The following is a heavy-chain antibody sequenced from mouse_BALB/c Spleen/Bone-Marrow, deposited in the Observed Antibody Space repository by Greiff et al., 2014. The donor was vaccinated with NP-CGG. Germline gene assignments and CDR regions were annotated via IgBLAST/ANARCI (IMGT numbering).Heavy chain of an antibody. Sequence: QVQLKQSGAELARPGASVKLSCKASGYTFTDYYMNWVKQRTGQGLEWIGEIYPGSGNTYYNEKFRGKATLTADKSSGTVYMQLSSLTSEDSAVYFCAREEARRLAWFAYWGQGTLVTVSA. CDR3: AREEARRLAWFAY. J-gene: IGHJ3*01. CDR2: IYPGSGNT. V-gene: IGHV1-77*01. D-gene: IGHD3-1*01. CDR1: GYTFTDYY.